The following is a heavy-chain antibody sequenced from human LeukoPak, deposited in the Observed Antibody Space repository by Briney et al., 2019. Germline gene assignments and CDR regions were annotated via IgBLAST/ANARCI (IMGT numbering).Heavy chain of an antibody. CDR3: AEDGLSGSYSLDY. Sequence: GGSLRLSCAASGNYWMHWVRQAPGKGLVWVSHINSDGSWTSYADSVKGRFTISRDNSKNTLYLQMNSLRAEDTAVYYCAEDGLSGSYSLDYWGQGTLVTVSS. CDR1: GNYW. V-gene: IGHV3-74*01. D-gene: IGHD1-26*01. CDR2: INSDGSWT. J-gene: IGHJ4*02.